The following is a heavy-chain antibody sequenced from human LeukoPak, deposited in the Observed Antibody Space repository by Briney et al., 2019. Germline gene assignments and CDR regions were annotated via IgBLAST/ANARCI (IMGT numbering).Heavy chain of an antibody. Sequence: ASVKVSCKASGYTFTGYYMHWVRQAPGQGLEWMGWINPNSGGTNYAQKFQGRVTMTRDTSISTAYMELRRLRSDDTAVYYWRTDRYGDYGDYIDYWGQGTLVTVSS. CDR1: GYTFTGYY. D-gene: IGHD4-17*01. CDR2: INPNSGGT. CDR3: RTDRYGDYGDYIDY. V-gene: IGHV1-2*02. J-gene: IGHJ4*02.